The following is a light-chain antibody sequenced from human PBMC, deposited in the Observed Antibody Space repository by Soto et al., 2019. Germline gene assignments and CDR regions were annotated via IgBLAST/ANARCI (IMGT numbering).Light chain of an antibody. J-gene: IGKJ1*01. V-gene: IGKV1-9*01. Sequence: IQLTQSPSSLSASVGDRVTITCRASQDISSYLAWYQQRPGKAPKLLIYAASTLQRGAPSRFSGSGSGTDFTLTIISLQPEDFATYYCQQLNSYLWTFGQGTKVEIK. CDR1: QDISSY. CDR3: QQLNSYLWT. CDR2: AAS.